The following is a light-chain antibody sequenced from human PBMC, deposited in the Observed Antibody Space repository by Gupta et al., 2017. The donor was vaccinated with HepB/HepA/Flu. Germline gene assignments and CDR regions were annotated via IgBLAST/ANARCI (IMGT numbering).Light chain of an antibody. V-gene: IGKV2-28*01. Sequence: DIVMPQSPLSLPFTHGEPASIYCRSSQSLLHSNGYNSLDWYLQKPGQSPQLLIYLGSNRASGVPDRFSGSGSGTDFTLKISRVEVEDVGVYYCMQALQTPLTFGGGTKVEIK. CDR1: QSLLHSNGYNS. CDR3: MQALQTPLT. J-gene: IGKJ4*01. CDR2: LGS.